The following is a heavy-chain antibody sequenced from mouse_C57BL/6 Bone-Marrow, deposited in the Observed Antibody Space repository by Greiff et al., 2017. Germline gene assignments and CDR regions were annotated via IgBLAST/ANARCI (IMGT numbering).Heavy chain of an antibody. CDR1: GYTFTSYW. V-gene: IGHV1-64*01. CDR3: ARRRITTVVAYYFDY. CDR2: IHPNSGST. D-gene: IGHD1-1*01. J-gene: IGHJ2*01. Sequence: QVQLQQPGAELVKPGASVKLSCKASGYTFTSYWMHWVKQRPGQGLEWIGMIHPNSGSTNYNEKFKSKATLTVDKSSSTAYMQLSSLTSEDSAVYYCARRRITTVVAYYFDYWGQGTTLTVSS.